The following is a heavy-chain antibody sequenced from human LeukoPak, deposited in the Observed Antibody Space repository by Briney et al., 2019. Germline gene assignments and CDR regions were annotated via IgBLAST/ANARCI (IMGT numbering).Heavy chain of an antibody. CDR1: GYTFTSYD. V-gene: IGHV1-8*01. J-gene: IGHJ4*02. CDR3: ARGKRYSGYDLMD. D-gene: IGHD5-12*01. Sequence: ASVKVSCKASGYTFTSYDINWVRQATGQGLEWMGWMNPNGGNTGYAQKFQGRVTMTRNTSISTAYMELSSLRSEDTAVYYCARGKRYSGYDLMDWGQGTLVTVSS. CDR2: MNPNGGNT.